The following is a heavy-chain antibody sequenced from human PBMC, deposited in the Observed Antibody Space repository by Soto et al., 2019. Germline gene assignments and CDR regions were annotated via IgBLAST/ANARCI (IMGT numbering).Heavy chain of an antibody. J-gene: IGHJ6*03. CDR2: MNPNSGNT. CDR3: ARVFLNMGRGGPYYYYYYMDV. D-gene: IGHD3-10*01. V-gene: IGHV1-8*01. CDR1: GYTFTSYD. Sequence: QVQLVQSGAEVKKPGASVKVSCKASGYTFTSYDINWVRQATGQGLEWMGWMNPNSGNTGYAQKFQGRVTMTRNTSISTAYMELSSLRSEDTAVYYCARVFLNMGRGGPYYYYYYMDVWGKGTTVTVSS.